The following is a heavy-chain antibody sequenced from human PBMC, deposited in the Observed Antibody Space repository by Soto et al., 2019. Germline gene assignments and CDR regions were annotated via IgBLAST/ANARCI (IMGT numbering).Heavy chain of an antibody. CDR1: SGSISTYY. CDR3: AGAPNWNYFDF. J-gene: IGHJ4*02. V-gene: IGHV4-59*01. D-gene: IGHD1-20*01. CDR2: IYYTGST. Sequence: SETLSLTCTVSSGSISTYYWSWIRQPPGKGLEWIGYIYYTGSTNYNPSLKTRVAISMDTSKNQFSLNLSSVTAADTAVYYCAGAPNWNYFDFWGLGTLVIVSS.